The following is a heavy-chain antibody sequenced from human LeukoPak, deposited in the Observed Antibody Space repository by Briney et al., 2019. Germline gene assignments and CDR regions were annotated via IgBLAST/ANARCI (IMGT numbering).Heavy chain of an antibody. J-gene: IGHJ4*02. CDR1: GFTFSNYG. Sequence: GGSLRLSCAASGFTFSNYGMHWARQAPGKGLEWVAFIRYDGSNKYYADSVKGRFTISRDNSKNTLYLQMNSLRAEDTAVYYCAKVSTYYYDSSGYYFDSWGQGTLVTVSS. CDR3: AKVSTYYYDSSGYYFDS. V-gene: IGHV3-30*02. CDR2: IRYDGSNK. D-gene: IGHD3-22*01.